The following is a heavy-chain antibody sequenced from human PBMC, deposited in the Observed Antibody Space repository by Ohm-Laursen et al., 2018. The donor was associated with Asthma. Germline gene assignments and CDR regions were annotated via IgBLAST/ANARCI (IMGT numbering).Heavy chain of an antibody. V-gene: IGHV4-59*02. D-gene: IGHD3-9*01. CDR2: MFSRGGANYRGGA. CDR1: GGSVSGYH. CDR3: ARLDWVRSMFDS. Sequence: GTLSLTCAVFGGSVSGYHWAWVRQPPGRELEWIAYMFSRGGANYRGGANYNPSLKSLVTLSSDSSTNQVSLRLSSVTAADTAVYFCARLDWVRSMFDSWGPGIQVLVSS. J-gene: IGHJ4*02.